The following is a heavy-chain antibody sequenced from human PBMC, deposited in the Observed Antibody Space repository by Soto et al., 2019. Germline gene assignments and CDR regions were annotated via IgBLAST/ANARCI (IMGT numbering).Heavy chain of an antibody. CDR1: GGTFSSYA. J-gene: IGHJ2*01. CDR3: ARAPRFCSGGSCFPPYWYFDL. D-gene: IGHD2-15*01. CDR2: IIPIFGTA. Sequence: QVQLVQSGAEVKKPGSSVKVSCKASGGTFSSYAISWVRQAPGQGLEWMGGIIPIFGTANYAQKFQGRVTITADESTSTAYMELSRLRSEDAAVYYCARAPRFCSGGSCFPPYWYFDLWGRGTLVTVSS. V-gene: IGHV1-69*01.